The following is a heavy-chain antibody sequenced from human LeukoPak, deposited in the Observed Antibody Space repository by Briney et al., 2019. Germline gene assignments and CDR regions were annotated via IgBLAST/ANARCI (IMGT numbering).Heavy chain of an antibody. Sequence: ASVKVSCKASGYTFTSYGFSWVRQAPGQGLEWMGWISAYNGNTNHAQKLQDRVTMTTDTSTSTAYMELRSLRSDDTAAYYCARYWSGDMGAWYFDLWGRGTLVTVSS. D-gene: IGHD2-21*02. CDR3: ARYWSGDMGAWYFDL. V-gene: IGHV1-18*01. CDR1: GYTFTSYG. J-gene: IGHJ2*01. CDR2: ISAYNGNT.